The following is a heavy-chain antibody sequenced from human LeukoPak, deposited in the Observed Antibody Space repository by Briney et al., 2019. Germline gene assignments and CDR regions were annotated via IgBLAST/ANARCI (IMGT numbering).Heavy chain of an antibody. CDR3: ARLRLGAYFDL. Sequence: SETLSLTCTVSGGSTSSDYWSWIRQSPGKGLEWVGYVYNSGDTGKNPSLKSRVTILLDTSKNQCSLKLTSVSAADTAVYYCARLRLGAYFDLWGRGTLVTVSS. D-gene: IGHD3-16*01. CDR1: GGSTSSDY. V-gene: IGHV4-59*08. J-gene: IGHJ2*01. CDR2: VYNSGDT.